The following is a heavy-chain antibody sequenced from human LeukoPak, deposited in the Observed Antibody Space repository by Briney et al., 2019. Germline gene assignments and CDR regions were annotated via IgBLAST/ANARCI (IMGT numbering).Heavy chain of an antibody. CDR3: ARLRLGAYFDL. Sequence: SETLSLTCTVSGGSTSSDYWSWIRQSPGKGLEWVGYVYNSGDTGKNPSLKSRVTILLDTSKNQCSLKLTSVSAADTAVYYCARLRLGAYFDLWGRGTLVTVSS. D-gene: IGHD3-16*01. CDR1: GGSTSSDY. V-gene: IGHV4-59*08. J-gene: IGHJ2*01. CDR2: VYNSGDT.